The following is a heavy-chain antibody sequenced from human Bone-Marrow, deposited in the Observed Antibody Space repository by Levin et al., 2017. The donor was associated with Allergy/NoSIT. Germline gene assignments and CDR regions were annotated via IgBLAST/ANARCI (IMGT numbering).Heavy chain of an antibody. D-gene: IGHD2-8*01. CDR1: GFTVSNSY. Sequence: PGGSLRLSCAASGFTVSNSYMSWVRQAPGKGLEWVSIIYGGGTTHYADSVKGRFTISRDNSKNTLYLQMNSLRAEDTALYYCARQSYGPEYWGQGTLVTVSS. J-gene: IGHJ4*02. CDR3: ARQSYGPEY. V-gene: IGHV3-66*04. CDR2: IYGGGTT.